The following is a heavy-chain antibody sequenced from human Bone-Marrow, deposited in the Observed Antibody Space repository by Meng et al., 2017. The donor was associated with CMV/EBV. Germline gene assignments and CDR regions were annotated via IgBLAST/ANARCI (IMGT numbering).Heavy chain of an antibody. J-gene: IGHJ6*02. V-gene: IGHV3-53*01. Sequence: GESLKISCVASGFTVSSNYMSWVRQAPGKGLEWVSVIYSGGSTYYADSVKGRFTISRDNSKNTLYLQMNSLRAEDTAVYYCARAPCRVGVCYMYGYYYGMDVWGQGTTVTVSS. CDR2: IYSGGST. CDR1: GFTVSSNY. D-gene: IGHD2-8*01. CDR3: ARAPCRVGVCYMYGYYYGMDV.